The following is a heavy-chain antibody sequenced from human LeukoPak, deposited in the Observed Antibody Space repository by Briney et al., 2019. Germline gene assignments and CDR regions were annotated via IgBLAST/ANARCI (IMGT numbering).Heavy chain of an antibody. D-gene: IGHD2-21*01. CDR1: GFTFSIHG. CDR3: AKDSPILTS. V-gene: IGHV3-23*01. CDR2: MSGSDGAT. Sequence: PGGSLRLSCAASGFTFSIHGMSWVRQAPGKGLEWVSAMSGSDGATYYADSVKGRFTISRDNSKNTPYLQMNSLRAEDTAVYHCAKDSPILTSWGQGTLVTVSS. J-gene: IGHJ5*02.